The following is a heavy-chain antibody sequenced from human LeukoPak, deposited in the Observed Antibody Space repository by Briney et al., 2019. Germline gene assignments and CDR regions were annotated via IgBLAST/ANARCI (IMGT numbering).Heavy chain of an antibody. CDR2: INWNSGYI. J-gene: IGHJ4*02. V-gene: IGHV3-9*01. D-gene: IGHD3-22*01. CDR3: AKDVSGYYYVNFDY. CDR1: GFTFDDYA. Sequence: GRSLRLSCAASGFTFDDYAMHWVRQAPGKGLEWVSGINWNSGYIVYADSVKGRFTISRDNAKNSLYLQMNSLRAEDTAVYYCAKDVSGYYYVNFDYWGQGTLVTVSS.